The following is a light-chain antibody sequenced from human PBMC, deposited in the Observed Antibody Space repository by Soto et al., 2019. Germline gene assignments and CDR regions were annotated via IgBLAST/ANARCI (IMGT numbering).Light chain of an antibody. V-gene: IGKV3-20*01. J-gene: IGKJ1*01. CDR1: QSVSSSS. CDR2: GAS. CDR3: HQYGDSPQP. Sequence: EIVLTQSPGTLSLSPGERATLSCRASQSVSSSSLAWYQQKPGQAPRLLIYGASSRATGIPDRFSGSGSGTDFTLTISSLEPEDSAVYYCHQYGDSPQPFGQGTKVEIK.